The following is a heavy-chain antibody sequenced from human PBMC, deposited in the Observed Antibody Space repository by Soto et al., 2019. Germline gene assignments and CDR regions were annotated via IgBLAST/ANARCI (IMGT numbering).Heavy chain of an antibody. CDR2: IYYSGGA. J-gene: IGHJ4*02. V-gene: IGHV4-39*01. CDR1: GGSISSSTYY. CDR3: ASRPSRITCGGACYRSYFDY. D-gene: IGHD2-21*02. Sequence: QLQLQGSGPGLVKPSETLSLTCTVSGGSISSSTYYWGWIRQPPGKGRERIGTIYYSGGAYYNPSLKTSVTIFADTYKDQSSLRLSSVTAADTAVYSCASRPSRITCGGACYRSYFDYCGQGTLVTVSS.